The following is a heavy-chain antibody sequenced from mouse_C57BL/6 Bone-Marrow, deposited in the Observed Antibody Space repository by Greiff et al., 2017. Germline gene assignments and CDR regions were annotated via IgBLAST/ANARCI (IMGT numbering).Heavy chain of an antibody. J-gene: IGHJ2*01. D-gene: IGHD1-1*01. CDR1: GFNIKDYY. Sequence: EVQLQQSGAELVKPGASVKLSCTASGFNIKDYYMHWVKQRTEQGLEWIGRIDPEDGETKYAPKFQGKATITADKSSNTAYLPLSSLTSEDTAVYYCARLANLLLRLRDFDYWGQGTTLTVSS. CDR2: IDPEDGET. V-gene: IGHV14-2*01. CDR3: ARLANLLLRLRDFDY.